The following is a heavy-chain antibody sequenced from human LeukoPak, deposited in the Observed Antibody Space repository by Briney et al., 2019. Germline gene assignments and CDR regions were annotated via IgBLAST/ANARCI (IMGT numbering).Heavy chain of an antibody. CDR1: GGSISSYY. D-gene: IGHD2-2*01. CDR3: ARGYCSSTSCVYDP. J-gene: IGHJ5*02. V-gene: IGHV4-59*01. CDR2: IYYSGST. Sequence: PSETLSLTCTVSGGSISSYYWSWIRQPPGKGLEWIGYIYYSGSTNYNPSLKSRVTISIDTSKNQFSLKLSSATAADTAVYYCARGYCSSTSCVYDPWGQGTLVTVSS.